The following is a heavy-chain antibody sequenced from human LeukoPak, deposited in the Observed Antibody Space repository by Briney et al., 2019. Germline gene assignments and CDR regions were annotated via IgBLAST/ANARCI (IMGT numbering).Heavy chain of an antibody. Sequence: PGGSLRLSCAASGFTVSSNNMSWVRQAPGKGLEWVSVIYSGGSTYYADSVKGRFTISRDNAKNSLYLQMNSLRAEDTAVYYCARVKQLWLRVFDYWGQGTLVTVSS. V-gene: IGHV3-66*01. CDR3: ARVKQLWLRVFDY. CDR2: IYSGGST. D-gene: IGHD5-18*01. J-gene: IGHJ4*02. CDR1: GFTVSSNN.